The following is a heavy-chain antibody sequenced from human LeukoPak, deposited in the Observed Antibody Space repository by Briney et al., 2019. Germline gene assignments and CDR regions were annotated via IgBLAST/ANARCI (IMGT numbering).Heavy chain of an antibody. J-gene: IGHJ4*02. D-gene: IGHD3-22*01. CDR1: GYTFTSYG. V-gene: IGHV1-18*01. CDR2: ISAYNGNT. CDR3: ARGARYDSSGDNFDY. Sequence: ASVKVSCKASGYTFTSYGIGWVRQAPGQGLEWMGWISAYNGNTNYAQKLQGRVTMTTDTSTSTAYMELRSLRSDDTAVYYCARGARYDSSGDNFDYWGQGTLVTVSS.